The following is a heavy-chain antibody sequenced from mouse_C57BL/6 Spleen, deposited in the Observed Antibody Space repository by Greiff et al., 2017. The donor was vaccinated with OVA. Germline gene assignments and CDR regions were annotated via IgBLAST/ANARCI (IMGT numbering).Heavy chain of an antibody. CDR1: RYTFTDYN. CDR2: INPNNGGT. Sequence: EVQLQQSGPELVKPGASVKIPCKASRYTFTDYNMDWVKQSHGKSLEWIGDINPNNGGTIYNQKFKGKATLTVDKSSSTAYMELRSLTSEDTAVYYCARRGSSYLYAMDYWGQGTSVTVAS. CDR3: ARRGSSYLYAMDY. D-gene: IGHD1-1*01. J-gene: IGHJ4*01. V-gene: IGHV1-18*01.